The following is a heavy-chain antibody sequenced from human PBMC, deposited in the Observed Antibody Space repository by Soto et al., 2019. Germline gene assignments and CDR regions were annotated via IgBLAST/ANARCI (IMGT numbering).Heavy chain of an antibody. Sequence: QPPGKGLEWIGYIYYSGSTYYNPPLKSRVTISVDTSKNQFSLKLSSVTAADSFVYYCTRHHTTFRSWHHWGAEPLVT. CDR2: IYYSGST. V-gene: IGHV4-39*01. J-gene: IGHJ4*02. CDR3: TRHHTTFRSWHH. D-gene: IGHD2-2*01.